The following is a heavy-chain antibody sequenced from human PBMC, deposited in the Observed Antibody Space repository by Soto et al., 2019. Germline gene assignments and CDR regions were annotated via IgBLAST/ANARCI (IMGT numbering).Heavy chain of an antibody. J-gene: IGHJ4*02. CDR3: AREGYYYDSSGYYSQPIDY. V-gene: IGHV3-30-3*01. Sequence: QVQLVESGGGVVQPGRSLRLSCAASGFTFSSYAMHWVRQAPGKGLEWVAVISYDGSNKYYADSVKGRFTISRDNSKNTLYLQMNSLRAEDTAVYYCAREGYYYDSSGYYSQPIDYWGQGTLVTVSS. D-gene: IGHD3-22*01. CDR2: ISYDGSNK. CDR1: GFTFSSYA.